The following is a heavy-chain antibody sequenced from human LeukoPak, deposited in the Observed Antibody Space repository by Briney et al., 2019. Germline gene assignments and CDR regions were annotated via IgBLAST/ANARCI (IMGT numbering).Heavy chain of an antibody. D-gene: IGHD4-17*01. J-gene: IGHJ4*02. CDR1: GGSFSGYY. Sequence: RPSETLSLTCAVYGGSFSGYYWSWIRQPPGKGLEWIGEINHSGSTNYNPSLKSRVTISVDTSKNQFSLKLSSVTAADTAVYYCARSYGDYVGYFDYWGQGTLVTVPS. V-gene: IGHV4-34*01. CDR3: ARSYGDYVGYFDY. CDR2: INHSGST.